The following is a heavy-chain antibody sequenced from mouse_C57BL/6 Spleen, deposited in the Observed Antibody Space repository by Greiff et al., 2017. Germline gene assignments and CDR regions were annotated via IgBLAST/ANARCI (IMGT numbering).Heavy chain of an antibody. V-gene: IGHV5-17*01. CDR2: ISSGGSTI. Sequence: DVKLVESGGGLVKPGGSLKLSCASSGFTFRAYGMHWVRQAPEKGLEWVAYISSGGSTIYYADTVKGRFTISRDNAKNTLYLQMTSLRSEHTALYYCARPGFTYRAQGTLVTVSA. CDR3: ARPGFTY. J-gene: IGHJ3*01. CDR1: GFTFRAYG.